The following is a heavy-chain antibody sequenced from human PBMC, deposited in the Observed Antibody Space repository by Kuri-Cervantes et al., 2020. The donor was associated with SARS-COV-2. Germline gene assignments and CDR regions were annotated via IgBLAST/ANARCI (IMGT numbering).Heavy chain of an antibody. CDR3: ARDVVTGNRVGPTSDAFDI. V-gene: IGHV4-39*07. CDR2: IYYSGST. D-gene: IGHD1-20*01. CDR1: GGSITDHD. Sequence: SETLSLTCTVSGGSITDHDWGWIRQPPGKGLEWIGSIYYSGSTYYNPSLKSRVTISVDTSKNQFSLKLSSVTAADTAVYYCARDVVTGNRVGPTSDAFDIWGQGTMVTVSS. J-gene: IGHJ3*02.